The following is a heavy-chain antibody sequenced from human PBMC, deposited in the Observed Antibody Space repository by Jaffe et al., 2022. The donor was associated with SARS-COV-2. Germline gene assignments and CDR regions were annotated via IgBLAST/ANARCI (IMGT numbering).Heavy chain of an antibody. D-gene: IGHD2-15*01. CDR2: ISGSGGST. V-gene: IGHV3-23*01. CDR1: GFTFSSYA. Sequence: EVQLLESGGGLVQPGGSLRLSCAASGFTFSSYAMSWVRQAPGKGLEWVSAISGSGGSTYYADSVKGRFTISRDNSKNTLYLQMNSLRAEDTAVYYCAKGGWPIYARAEYFQHWGQGTLVTVSS. CDR3: AKGGWPIYARAEYFQH. J-gene: IGHJ1*01.